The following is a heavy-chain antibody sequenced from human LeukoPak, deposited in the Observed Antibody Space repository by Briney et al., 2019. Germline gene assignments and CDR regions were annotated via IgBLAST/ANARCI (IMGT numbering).Heavy chain of an antibody. D-gene: IGHD6-13*01. CDR3: ACSRTFDY. J-gene: IGHJ4*02. V-gene: IGHV3-7*03. Sequence: GGSLRLSCAASGFTFSSYGMHWVRQAPGKGLEWVANIKQDGSEKYYVDSVKGRFTISRDNAKNSLYLQMNSLRAEDTAVYYCACSRTFDYWGQGTLVTVSS. CDR1: GFTFSSYG. CDR2: IKQDGSEK.